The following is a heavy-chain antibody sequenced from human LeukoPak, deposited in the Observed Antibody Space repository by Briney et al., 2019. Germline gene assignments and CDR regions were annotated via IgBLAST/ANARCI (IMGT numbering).Heavy chain of an antibody. CDR3: ARGFCSGGNCYSFYYYGMDV. V-gene: IGHV3-30-3*01. CDR1: RFTFSNYA. D-gene: IGHD2-15*01. CDR2: ISYDGNNK. J-gene: IGHJ6*02. Sequence: PGRSLRLSCAASRFTFSNYAFHWVRQAPGKGLEWVAIISYDGNNKYYADSVKGRFTISRDNSKNTLYLQMNSLRAEDSAVYHCARGFCSGGNCYSFYYYGMDVWAKGPRSPSL.